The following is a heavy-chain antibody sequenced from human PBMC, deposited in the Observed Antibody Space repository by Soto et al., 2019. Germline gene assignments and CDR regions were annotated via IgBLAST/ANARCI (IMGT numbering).Heavy chain of an antibody. D-gene: IGHD6-6*01. Sequence: EVQLLESGGGLVQPGGSLRLSCVASGFSFSGYAMSWVRQAPGKGLVWVSSITGTGVSIYYADSVRGRFTISRDNSKKTLYLQLSALRAGDGARYYGRKAPSPFRSPYHLDHWGRGALVTVSS. V-gene: IGHV3-23*01. J-gene: IGHJ4*02. CDR1: GFSFSGYA. CDR3: RKAPSPFRSPYHLDH. CDR2: ITGTGVSI.